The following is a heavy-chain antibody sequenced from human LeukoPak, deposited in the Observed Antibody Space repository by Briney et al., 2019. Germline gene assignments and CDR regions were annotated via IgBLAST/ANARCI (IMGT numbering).Heavy chain of an antibody. CDR3: ARDGPYDYYDSSGYTDYFDY. V-gene: IGHV3-74*01. D-gene: IGHD3-22*01. J-gene: IGHJ4*02. Sequence: GGSLRLSCVASEFTFSNYWLHWVRQAPGKGPVWVSRINSDGSNTIYADSVKGRFTISRDNAKNTVYLQMNSLRVEDTAVYYCARDGPYDYYDSSGYTDYFDYWGQGTLVTVSS. CDR1: EFTFSNYW. CDR2: INSDGSNT.